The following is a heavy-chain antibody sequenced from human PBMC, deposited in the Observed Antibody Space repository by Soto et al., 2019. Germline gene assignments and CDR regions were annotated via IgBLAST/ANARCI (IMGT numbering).Heavy chain of an antibody. Sequence: SETLSLTCVVSGASLTTRHWWSCVRQSPGRGLEWIGEIFHSGTINYNPSLKSRLSISLDKSKNQFSLNLTSVTAADSAVYYCERVVVLDVEGDFDSWGQGSLVTLFS. J-gene: IGHJ4*02. CDR3: ERVVVLDVEGDFDS. V-gene: IGHV4-4*02. CDR2: IFHSGTI. D-gene: IGHD2-15*01. CDR1: GASLTTRHW.